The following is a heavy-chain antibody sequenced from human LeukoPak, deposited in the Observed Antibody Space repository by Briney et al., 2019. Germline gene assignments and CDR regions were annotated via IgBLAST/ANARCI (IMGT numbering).Heavy chain of an antibody. Sequence: GGSLRLSCAASGFTFSSYAMSWVRQAPGKGLEWVSAISGSGGSTYYADSVKGRFTISRDNSKNTLYLQMNSLRAEVTAVYYCAKGSSSFRIPYYFDYWGQGTLVTVSS. V-gene: IGHV3-23*01. D-gene: IGHD6-6*01. CDR2: ISGSGGST. J-gene: IGHJ4*02. CDR3: AKGSSSFRIPYYFDY. CDR1: GFTFSSYA.